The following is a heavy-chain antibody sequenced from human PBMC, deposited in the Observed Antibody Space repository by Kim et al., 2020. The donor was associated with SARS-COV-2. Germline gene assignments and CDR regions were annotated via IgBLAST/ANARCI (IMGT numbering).Heavy chain of an antibody. CDR3: AKPYYYDSYTFDI. D-gene: IGHD3-22*01. J-gene: IGHJ3*02. V-gene: IGHV3-23*01. Sequence: YATPLKGRFTNSRDNSKNPLYLQMNSLRAEDTAVYYCAKPYYYDSYTFDIWGQGTMVTVSS.